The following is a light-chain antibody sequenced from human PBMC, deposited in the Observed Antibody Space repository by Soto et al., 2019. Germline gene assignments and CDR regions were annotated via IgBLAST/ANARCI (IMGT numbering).Light chain of an antibody. CDR1: QSVSSN. J-gene: IGKJ3*01. V-gene: IGKV3-15*01. CDR3: QQYNNWPIT. CDR2: GAS. Sequence: EIVMTQSPATLSVSPGERATLSCRASQSVSSNLAWYQQKPGQAPRLLIYGASTRATGIPAKFSGSRSGTEFTLNISSLQSEDFAVYYCQQYNNWPITFGPGTKVDIK.